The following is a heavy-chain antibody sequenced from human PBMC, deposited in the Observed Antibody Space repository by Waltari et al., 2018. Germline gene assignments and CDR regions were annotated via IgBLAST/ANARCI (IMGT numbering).Heavy chain of an antibody. D-gene: IGHD3-22*01. CDR3: AKEWSSGYYYPDAFDI. CDR2: IYSGGST. CDR1: GFTFSSYA. V-gene: IGHV3-23*03. Sequence: EVQLLESGGGLVQPGGSLRLSCAASGFTFSSYAMSWVRQAPGKGLEWVSVIYSGGSTYYADSVKGRFTISRDNSKNTLYLQMNSLRAEDTAVYYCAKEWSSGYYYPDAFDIWGQGTMVTVSS. J-gene: IGHJ3*02.